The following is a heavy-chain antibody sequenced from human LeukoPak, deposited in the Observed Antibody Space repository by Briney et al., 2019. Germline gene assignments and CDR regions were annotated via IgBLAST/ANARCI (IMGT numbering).Heavy chain of an antibody. CDR2: ISYDGTNK. V-gene: IGHV3-30*18. Sequence: PGGSLRLSCAVSGFTFSSYGMHWVRHAPGKGLEWMAVISYDGTNKYYADSVKGRFTISRDNSKNTLYLQMNSLRAEDTAVYYCAKDLNYDFWSGLGNWGQGTLVTVSS. J-gene: IGHJ4*02. CDR3: AKDLNYDFWSGLGN. D-gene: IGHD3-3*01. CDR1: GFTFSSYG.